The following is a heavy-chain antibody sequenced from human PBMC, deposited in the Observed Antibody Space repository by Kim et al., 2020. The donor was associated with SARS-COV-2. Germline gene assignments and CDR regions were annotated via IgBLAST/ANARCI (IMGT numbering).Heavy chain of an antibody. Sequence: GESLKISCKGSGYSFTSYWIGWVRQMPGKGLEWMGIIYPGDSDTRYSPSFQGQVTISADKSISTAYLQWSSLKASDTAMYYCARRRRITIFGVVIQGKYYFDYWGQGTLVTVSS. J-gene: IGHJ4*02. CDR3: ARRRRITIFGVVIQGKYYFDY. CDR1: GYSFTSYW. V-gene: IGHV5-51*01. CDR2: IYPGDSDT. D-gene: IGHD3-3*01.